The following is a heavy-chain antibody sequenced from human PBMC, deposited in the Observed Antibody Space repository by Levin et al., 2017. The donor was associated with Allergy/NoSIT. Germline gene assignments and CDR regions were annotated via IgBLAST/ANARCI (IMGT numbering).Heavy chain of an antibody. CDR2: IYPGDSDT. Sequence: GESLKISCKGSGYSFTSYWIGWVRQMPGKGLEWMGIIYPGDSDTRYSPSFQGQVTISADKSISTAYLQWSSLKASDTAMYYCARDIVVVPAAILGSEPAAFDIWGQGTMVTVSS. D-gene: IGHD2-2*02. V-gene: IGHV5-51*01. CDR1: GYSFTSYW. J-gene: IGHJ3*02. CDR3: ARDIVVVPAAILGSEPAAFDI.